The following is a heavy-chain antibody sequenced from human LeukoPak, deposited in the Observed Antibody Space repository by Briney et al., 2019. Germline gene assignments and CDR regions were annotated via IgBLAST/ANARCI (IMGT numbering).Heavy chain of an antibody. CDR2: INPNSGGT. V-gene: IGHV1-2*04. CDR3: ARGALGYCSSTSCYSWFDP. Sequence: ASVKVSCKASGGTFSSYAISWVRQAPGQGLEWMGWINPNSGGTNYAQKFQGWVTMTRDTSISTAYMELSRLRSDDTAVYYCARGALGYCSSTSCYSWFDPWGQGTLVTVSS. D-gene: IGHD2-2*01. CDR1: GGTFSSYA. J-gene: IGHJ5*02.